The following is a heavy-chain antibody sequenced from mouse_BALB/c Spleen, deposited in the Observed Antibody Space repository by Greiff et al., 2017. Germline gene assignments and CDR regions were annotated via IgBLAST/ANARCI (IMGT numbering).Heavy chain of an antibody. J-gene: IGHJ4*01. Sequence: QVQLQQSGAELMKPGASVKISCKATGYTFSSYWIEWVKQRPGHGLEWIGEILPGSGSTNYNEKFKGKATFTADTSSDTAYMQLGSLTSEDSAVYYCAKRRYEYAMDYWGQGTSVTVSS. D-gene: IGHD2-14*01. CDR2: ILPGSGST. V-gene: IGHV1-9*01. CDR1: GYTFSSYW. CDR3: AKRRYEYAMDY.